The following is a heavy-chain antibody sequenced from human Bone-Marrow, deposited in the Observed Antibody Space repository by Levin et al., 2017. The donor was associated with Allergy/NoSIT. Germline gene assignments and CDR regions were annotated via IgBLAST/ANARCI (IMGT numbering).Heavy chain of an antibody. V-gene: IGHV3-7*01. Sequence: QPGGSLRLSCAVSGFTFSSYWMSWVRQSPGKGLEWVANIKKDGSEKYYVDSVKGRFTISRDNAKNSLYLQMNSLRADDTAVYYCLRDGGGGSDDSWGDYWGQGTLVTVSS. J-gene: IGHJ4*02. CDR3: LRDGGGGSDDSWGDY. D-gene: IGHD5-12*01. CDR1: GFTFSSYW. CDR2: IKKDGSEK.